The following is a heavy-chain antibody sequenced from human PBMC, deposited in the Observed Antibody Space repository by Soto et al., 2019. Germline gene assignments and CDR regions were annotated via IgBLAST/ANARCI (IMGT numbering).Heavy chain of an antibody. CDR3: ARKAYHFDGNSFGY. Sequence: PGESLKISCKASGYSFTNYWIGWVRQMSGKGLEWMGVIYPVDSNTKFSPSFQGQVTMSVDNSISTAYLHWISLKASDTAIYYCARKAYHFDGNSFGYWGQGTLVTVSS. J-gene: IGHJ4*02. D-gene: IGHD3-9*01. CDR1: GYSFTNYW. CDR2: IYPVDSNT. V-gene: IGHV5-51*01.